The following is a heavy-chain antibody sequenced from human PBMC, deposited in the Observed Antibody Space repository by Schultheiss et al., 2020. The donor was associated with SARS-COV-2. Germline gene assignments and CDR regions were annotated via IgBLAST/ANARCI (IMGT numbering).Heavy chain of an antibody. CDR2: INHSGST. V-gene: IGHV4-34*01. CDR3: AKEREWELLDPFDY. CDR1: GGSFSGYY. Sequence: SETLSLTCAVYGGSFSGYYWSWIRQPPGKGLEWIGEINHSGSTNYNPSLKSRVTISVDTSKNQFSLKLSSVTAADTAVYYCAKEREWELLDPFDYWGQGTLVTVSS. D-gene: IGHD1-26*01. J-gene: IGHJ4*02.